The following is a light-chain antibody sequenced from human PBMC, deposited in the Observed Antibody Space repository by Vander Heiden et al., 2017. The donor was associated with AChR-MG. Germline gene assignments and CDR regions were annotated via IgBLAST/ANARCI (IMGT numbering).Light chain of an antibody. CDR2: DGS. CDR3: SSYTTSSTV. V-gene: IGLV2-14*03. J-gene: IGLJ2*01. Sequence: QSALTQPASVSGPPGQSITIPCTGTSSDIGGYNYVSSYHQHPGKAPKLKIYDGSNRPSGVSNRFSGSKSGNTASLTMSGLQAEDEADYYCSSYTTSSTVFGGGTKLTVL. CDR1: SSDIGGYNY.